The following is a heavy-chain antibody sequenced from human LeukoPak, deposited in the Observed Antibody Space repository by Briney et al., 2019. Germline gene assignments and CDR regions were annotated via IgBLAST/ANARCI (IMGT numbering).Heavy chain of an antibody. Sequence: SETLSLTCTVSGGSISSYYWSWIRQPAGKGLEWIGRIYTSGSTNYNPSLKSRVTMSVDTSKNQFSLKLSPVTAADTAVYYCARDLGFGESNYFDYWGQGTLVTVSS. D-gene: IGHD3-10*01. J-gene: IGHJ4*02. CDR2: IYTSGST. CDR1: GGSISSYY. CDR3: ARDLGFGESNYFDY. V-gene: IGHV4-4*07.